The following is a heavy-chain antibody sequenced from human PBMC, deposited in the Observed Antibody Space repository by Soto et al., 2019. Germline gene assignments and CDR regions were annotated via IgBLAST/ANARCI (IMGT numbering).Heavy chain of an antibody. D-gene: IGHD5-18*01. CDR2: IYYSGST. CDR1: GGSIISGDYY. Sequence: PSETLSLTCTVSGGSIISGDYYWSWIRQPPGKGLEWIGYIYYSGSTYYNPSLKSRVTISVDTSKNQFSLKLSSVTAADTAVYYCARGYSYGYYYYYYGMDVWGQGTTVTVSS. J-gene: IGHJ6*02. CDR3: ARGYSYGYYYYYYGMDV. V-gene: IGHV4-30-4*01.